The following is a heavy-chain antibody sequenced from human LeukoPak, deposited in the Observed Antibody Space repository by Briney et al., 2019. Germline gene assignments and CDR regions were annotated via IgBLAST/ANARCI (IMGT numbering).Heavy chain of an antibody. V-gene: IGHV4-34*01. CDR3: ARGFRYCSSTSCPPGGLDY. CDR1: GGSFSGYY. J-gene: IGHJ4*02. Sequence: SETLSLTCAVYGGSFSGYYWSWIRQPPGKGLEWIGEINHSGSTNYNPSLKSRATISVDTSKNQFSLKLSSVTAADTAVYYCARGFRYCSSTSCPPGGLDYWGQGTLVTVSS. CDR2: INHSGST. D-gene: IGHD2-2*01.